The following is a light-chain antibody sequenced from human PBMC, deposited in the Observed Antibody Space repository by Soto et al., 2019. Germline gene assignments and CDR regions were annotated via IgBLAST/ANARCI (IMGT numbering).Light chain of an antibody. V-gene: IGLV1-40*01. CDR2: GNS. CDR3: QSYDSSLSGWV. J-gene: IGLJ3*02. Sequence: QSVLTQPPSVSGAPGQRVTISCNGSSSNIGAGYDVHWYQQLPGTAPKLLIYGNSNRPSGVPDRFSGSKSGTSASLAITGLQAEDEADYYCQSYDSSLSGWVFSGGTKLTVL. CDR1: SSNIGAGYD.